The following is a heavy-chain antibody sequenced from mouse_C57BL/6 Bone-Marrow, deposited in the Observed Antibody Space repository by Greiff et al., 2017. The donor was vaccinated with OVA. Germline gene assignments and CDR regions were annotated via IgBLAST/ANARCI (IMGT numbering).Heavy chain of an antibody. J-gene: IGHJ2*01. V-gene: IGHV10-1*01. CDR2: ISSKSNNYAT. D-gene: IGHD1-2*01. Sequence: EVQLVESGGGLVQPKGSLKLSCAASGFSFNTYAMNWVRQAPGQGLEWVARISSKSNNYATYYADSVKDRFTISRDDSESMLYLHMNNWKDEEAALCYWVRQGHNYDFDYWGQGTTLTVSS. CDR3: VRQGHNYDFDY. CDR1: GFSFNTYA.